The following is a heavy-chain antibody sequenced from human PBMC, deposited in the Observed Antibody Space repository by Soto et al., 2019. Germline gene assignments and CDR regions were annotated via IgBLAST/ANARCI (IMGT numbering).Heavy chain of an antibody. V-gene: IGHV1-69*09. Sequence: QVQLVQSGAEVKKPGSSVKVSCKASAGSFSNYALNWVRQAPGQGLEWMGRIVPFVGITKYAQKFQGRVTITADNSTSTAYMELSSLRSEDTAVYYCAREMGATNDYWGQGTLVTVSS. CDR1: AGSFSNYA. CDR3: AREMGATNDY. CDR2: IVPFVGIT. J-gene: IGHJ4*02. D-gene: IGHD1-26*01.